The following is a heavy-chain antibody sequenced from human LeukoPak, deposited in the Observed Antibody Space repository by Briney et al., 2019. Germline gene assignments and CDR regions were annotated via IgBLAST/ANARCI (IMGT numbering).Heavy chain of an antibody. V-gene: IGHV3-48*02. J-gene: IGHJ4*02. CDR3: ATSGNYYLKY. CDR2: ITSSSTNI. Sequence: LTGGSLRLSCAAPGFTFSTYNMNWVRQAPGKGLEWVSHITSSSTNIYYADSVKGRFTISRDNAKNALSLQMNSLRDEDTAVYYCATSGNYYLKYWGQGTLVTVSS. D-gene: IGHD1-26*01. CDR1: GFTFSTYN.